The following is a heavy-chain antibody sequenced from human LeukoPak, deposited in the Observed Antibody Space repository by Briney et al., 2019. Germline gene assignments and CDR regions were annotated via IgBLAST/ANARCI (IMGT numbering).Heavy chain of an antibody. Sequence: YPGRSLRLSCAASGFTFDDYAMHWVRQAPGKGLEWVANIKQDGSEKYYVDSVKGRFTISRDNAKNSLYLQMNSLRAEDTAVYYCAREESSIAARPFDYWGQGTLVTVSS. CDR2: IKQDGSEK. D-gene: IGHD6-6*01. J-gene: IGHJ4*02. CDR1: GFTFDDYA. V-gene: IGHV3-7*01. CDR3: AREESSIAARPFDY.